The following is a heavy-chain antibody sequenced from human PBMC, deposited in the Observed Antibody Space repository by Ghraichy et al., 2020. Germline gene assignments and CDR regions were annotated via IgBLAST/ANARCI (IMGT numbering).Heavy chain of an antibody. D-gene: IGHD6-19*01. CDR1: GGSIGPFF. V-gene: IGHV4-4*07. Sequence: SQTLSLTCSVSGGSIGPFFWTLIRQSAGERLEWIGRIFISGDTNYNPSLGGRVTMSLDTSKNQIHLKLTSLTAEDTASYYCARENVEVAGHDVWGQGTPVTVSS. CDR2: IFISGDT. J-gene: IGHJ1*01. CDR3: ARENVEVAGHDV.